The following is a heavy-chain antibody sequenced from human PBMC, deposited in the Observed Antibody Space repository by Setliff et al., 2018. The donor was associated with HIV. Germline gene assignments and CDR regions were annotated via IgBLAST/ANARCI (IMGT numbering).Heavy chain of an antibody. V-gene: IGHV1-46*01. CDR2: LNPSGDST. CDR3: ARGGYHGFGSYGDF. CDR1: GYTFTSYY. D-gene: IGHD3-10*01. J-gene: IGHJ4*02. Sequence: ASVKVSCKASGYTFTSYYVHWVRQAPGQGLEWMGILNPSGDSTAYAQKFQGRVTMSRDTSTSTVYMELSRLRSDDTAVYYCARGGYHGFGSYGDFWGQGTLVTVSS.